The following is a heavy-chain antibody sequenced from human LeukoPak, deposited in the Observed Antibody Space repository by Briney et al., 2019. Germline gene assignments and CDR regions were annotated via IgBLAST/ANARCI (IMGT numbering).Heavy chain of an antibody. CDR1: GYSFNTYL. CDR2: IYPGDSDT. CDR3: AREGRSSSPMDY. D-gene: IGHD6-6*01. J-gene: IGHJ4*02. Sequence: GESLKISCKGSGYSFNTYLIGWVRQMPGKGLEWMGIIYPGDSDTRYSPSFQGQATISADKSLSTAYLQWGSLKASDTAMYYCAREGRSSSPMDYWGQGTLVTVSS. V-gene: IGHV5-51*01.